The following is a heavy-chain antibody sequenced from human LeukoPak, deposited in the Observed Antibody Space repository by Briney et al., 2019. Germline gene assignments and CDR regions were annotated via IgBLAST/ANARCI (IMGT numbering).Heavy chain of an antibody. V-gene: IGHV4-30-4*07. D-gene: IGHD1-1*01. CDR3: ARGAGSTTSNDAFDI. J-gene: IGHJ3*02. CDR1: GGSISSGSYS. Sequence: KPSETLSLTCAVSGGSISSGSYSWSWIRQPPGKGLEWIGYLFYTGSTYYNPSLKSRVTISVDTSKNQFSLKLSSVTAADTAMYYCARGAGSTTSNDAFDIWGQGTMVTVSS. CDR2: LFYTGST.